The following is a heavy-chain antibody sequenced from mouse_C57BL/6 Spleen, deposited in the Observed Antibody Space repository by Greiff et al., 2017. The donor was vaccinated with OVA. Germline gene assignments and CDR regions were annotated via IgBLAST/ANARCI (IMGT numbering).Heavy chain of an antibody. J-gene: IGHJ1*03. V-gene: IGHV1-9*01. CDR2: IFPGSGGT. D-gene: IGHD1-1*01. CDR1: GYTFTGYW. CDR3: ANPRYGSNWYFDV. Sequence: VQLQQSGAELVKPGASVKLSCKATGYTFTGYWIEWVKQRPGHGLEWIGEIFPGSGGTKYNEKFKGKATITADTSSNTAYLQLSSLTTENSAIYYCANPRYGSNWYFDVWGTGTTVTVSS.